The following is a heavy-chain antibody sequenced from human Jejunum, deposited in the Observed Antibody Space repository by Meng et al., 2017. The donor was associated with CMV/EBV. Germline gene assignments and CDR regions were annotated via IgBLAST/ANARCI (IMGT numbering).Heavy chain of an antibody. CDR2: IYHSGKT. J-gene: IGHJ4*02. D-gene: IGHD1-26*01. Sequence: GGSISSSSFYWGWIRESPGKGLEWIGTIYHSGKTYYNPSLKSRLTLLLDMSRNQFSLKLSSVTAADTAVYHCARVDPAMEGYFVQYWGQGTLVTVSS. CDR3: ARVDPAMEGYFVQY. CDR1: GGSISSSSFY. V-gene: IGHV4-39*07.